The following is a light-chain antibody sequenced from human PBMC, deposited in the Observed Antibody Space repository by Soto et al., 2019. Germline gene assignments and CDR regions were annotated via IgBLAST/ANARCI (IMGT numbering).Light chain of an antibody. V-gene: IGKV3-20*01. CDR3: QQFIT. CDR1: QSVRSSH. Sequence: EIVLTQSPGTLSLSPGERATLSCRASQSVRSSHLAWHQQMPGQAPRLLIYGASSRATGIPDRFSGSGSGTDFTLTISRLEPEDFAVYYCQQFITFGQGTRLEIK. J-gene: IGKJ5*01. CDR2: GAS.